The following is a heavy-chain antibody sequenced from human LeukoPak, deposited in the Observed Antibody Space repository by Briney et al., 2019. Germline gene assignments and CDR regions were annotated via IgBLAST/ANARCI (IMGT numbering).Heavy chain of an antibody. CDR3: AKESTVTPGNVNWFDP. J-gene: IGHJ5*02. D-gene: IGHD4-17*01. Sequence: GGSLRLSCAASGFTFSSYAMSWVRQAPGKGLEWISSISGSGDNTYYAESVKGRFTISRDNSKNTLYLRMKSLRAEDTATYYCAKESTVTPGNVNWFDPWGQGTLVTVSS. CDR1: GFTFSSYA. CDR2: ISGSGDNT. V-gene: IGHV3-23*01.